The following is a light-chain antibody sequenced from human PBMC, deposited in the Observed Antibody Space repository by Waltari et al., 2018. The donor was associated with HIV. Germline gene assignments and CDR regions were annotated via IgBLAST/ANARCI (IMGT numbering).Light chain of an antibody. Sequence: QAVVTQEPSLTVSPGGTVTLTCGSSTGAVNRGHSPYWFQQRPGQAPRTLIHDTSNKHSWTPARFSGSLLGGKAALTLSGAQPEDEAEYYCLLSYGGPRVFGGGTKLTVL. CDR1: TGAVNRGHS. CDR3: LLSYGGPRV. V-gene: IGLV7-46*01. J-gene: IGLJ2*01. CDR2: DTS.